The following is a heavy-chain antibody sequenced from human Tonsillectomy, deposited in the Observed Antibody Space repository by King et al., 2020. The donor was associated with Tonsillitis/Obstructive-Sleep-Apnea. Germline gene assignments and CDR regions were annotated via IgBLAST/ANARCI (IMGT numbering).Heavy chain of an antibody. CDR1: GGSVSSSDYY. D-gene: IGHD3-16*01. Sequence: QLQLQESGPGLVKPSETLSLTCTVSGGSVSSSDYYWGWIRQPPGKGLEWIGTIYYDGTTYYNPPLKSRVTISVAPSKNQFSLNLNSVTAADTAVYYCAGHSRDSSWGDYFYYMDVWGKGTTVTVSS. V-gene: IGHV4-39*01. J-gene: IGHJ6*03. CDR2: IYYDGTT. CDR3: AGHSRDSSWGDYFYYMDV.